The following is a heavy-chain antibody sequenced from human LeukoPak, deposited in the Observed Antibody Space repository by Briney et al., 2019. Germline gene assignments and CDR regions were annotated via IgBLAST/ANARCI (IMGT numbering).Heavy chain of an antibody. CDR1: GFIFTNYF. CDR2: KSHDGSEK. J-gene: IGHJ4*02. V-gene: IGHV3-7*01. CDR3: ATDRGWRTSGYYLYYFEY. Sequence: GGSLRLSCAASGFIFTNYFMSWVRQPPGKGWVGGASKSHDGSEKYYVDSVRGRFTISRDNTKNSLYLQMSSLRAEDTAVYYCATDRGWRTSGYYLYYFEYWGQGTLVTFSS. D-gene: IGHD3-3*01.